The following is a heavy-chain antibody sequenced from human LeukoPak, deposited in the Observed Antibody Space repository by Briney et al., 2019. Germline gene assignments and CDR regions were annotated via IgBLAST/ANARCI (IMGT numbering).Heavy chain of an antibody. D-gene: IGHD5-12*01. J-gene: IGHJ3*02. CDR1: GFTFSSYS. CDR3: ARDSPDIVATIEAFDI. Sequence: PGGSLRLSCAASGFTFSSYSMNWVRQAPGKGLEWVSSISSSSSYIYYADSVKGRFNISRDNAKNSMYLQMNSLRAEDTAVYYCARDSPDIVATIEAFDIWGQGTMVAVSS. CDR2: ISSSSSYI. V-gene: IGHV3-21*01.